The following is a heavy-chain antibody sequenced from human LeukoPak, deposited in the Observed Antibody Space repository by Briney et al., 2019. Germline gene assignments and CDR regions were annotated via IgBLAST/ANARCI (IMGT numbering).Heavy chain of an antibody. CDR2: ISGSGGST. CDR1: GFTFSSYG. V-gene: IGHV3-23*01. Sequence: GGSLRLSCAASGFTFSSYGMSWVRQAPGKGLEWVSAISGSGGSTYYADSVKGRFTISRDNSKNTLYLQMNSLRAEDTAVYYCARTTEAHSWRTRYYDYYMDVWGKGTTVTVSS. D-gene: IGHD1-1*01. CDR3: ARTTEAHSWRTRYYDYYMDV. J-gene: IGHJ6*03.